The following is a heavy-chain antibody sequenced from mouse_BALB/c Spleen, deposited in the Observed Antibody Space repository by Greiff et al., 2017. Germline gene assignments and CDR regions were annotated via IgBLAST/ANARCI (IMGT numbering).Heavy chain of an antibody. J-gene: IGHJ4*01. Sequence: VQLKESGPELVKPGASVKISCKASGYSFTGYFMNWVMQSHGKSLEWIGRINPYNGDTFYNQKFKGKATLTVDKSSSTAHMELRSLASEDSAVYYCAREGLLRGYAMDYWGQGTSVTASS. V-gene: IGHV1-20*02. D-gene: IGHD2-3*01. CDR3: AREGLLRGYAMDY. CDR2: INPYNGDT. CDR1: GYSFTGYF.